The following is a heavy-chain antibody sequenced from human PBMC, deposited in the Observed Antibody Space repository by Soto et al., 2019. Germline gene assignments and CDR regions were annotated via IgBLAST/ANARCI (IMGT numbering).Heavy chain of an antibody. Sequence: PGGSLRLSCAASGFTFSTYSMNWVRQAPGKGLEWVSSISSSSSYIYYADSVKGRFTISRDNAENSLYLQMNSLRGDDTAVYYCARDPPYSSGWPYFDYWGQGTLVTVSS. CDR3: ARDPPYSSGWPYFDY. J-gene: IGHJ4*02. CDR2: ISSSSSYI. D-gene: IGHD6-19*01. CDR1: GFTFSTYS. V-gene: IGHV3-21*01.